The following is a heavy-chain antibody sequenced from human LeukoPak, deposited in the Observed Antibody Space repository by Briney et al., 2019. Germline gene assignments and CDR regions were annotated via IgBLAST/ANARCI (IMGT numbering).Heavy chain of an antibody. CDR2: ISVSGDNT. CDR3: AKETSVAGVYYFDY. CDR1: GFTFSSYA. D-gene: IGHD6-19*01. J-gene: IGHJ4*02. V-gene: IGHV3-23*01. Sequence: GGSLRLSCVASGFTFSSYAMSWVRQAPGGGLEWVSAISVSGDNTYYADSVKGRFTISRDSSKNTLYLQMNSLRVEDTAVYYCAKETSVAGVYYFDYWGQGTLVTLSS.